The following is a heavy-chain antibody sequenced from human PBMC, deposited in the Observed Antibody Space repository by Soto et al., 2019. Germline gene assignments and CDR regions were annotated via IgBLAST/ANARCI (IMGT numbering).Heavy chain of an antibody. CDR3: VRGPSHGAFDI. J-gene: IGHJ3*02. Sequence: QVQLVESGGDVVQPGRSLRLSCAASGSTFSSYDIHWVRQAPGKGLEWVAHITPDGNRAYYADSVKGRFTVSRDNARNTVYLQVKSLRPEDTAVYHCVRGPSHGAFDIWGQGTLVTVPS. CDR2: ITPDGNRA. CDR1: GSTFSSYD. V-gene: IGHV3-30-3*01.